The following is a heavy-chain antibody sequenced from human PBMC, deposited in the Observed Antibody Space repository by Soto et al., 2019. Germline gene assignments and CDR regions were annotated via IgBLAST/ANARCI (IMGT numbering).Heavy chain of an antibody. CDR1: GGSISSSSYY. CDR2: IYYSGST. CDR3: ARHYCSGGSCQDAYYYYYYMDV. D-gene: IGHD2-15*01. Sequence: SETLSLTCTVSGGSISSSSYYWGWIRQPPGKGLEWIGSIYYSGSTYYNPSLKSRVTISVDTSKNQFSLKLSSVTAADTAVYYCARHYCSGGSCQDAYYYYYYMDVWGKGTTVT. J-gene: IGHJ6*03. V-gene: IGHV4-39*01.